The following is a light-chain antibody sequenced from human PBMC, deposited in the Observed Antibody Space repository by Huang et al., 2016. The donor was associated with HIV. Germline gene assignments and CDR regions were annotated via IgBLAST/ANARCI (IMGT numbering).Light chain of an antibody. CDR3: QQYYNSPRT. CDR2: WAA. CDR1: QSVLANSNHKIY. J-gene: IGKJ2*01. Sequence: DIVMTQSPDSLPVSLGGRATINCKSSQSVLANSNHKIYLAWYQQTPGQPPRLLLYWAAARESGVPDRFIGSGSGTDFTLTISSLQAEDMAVYYCQQYYNSPRTFGQGTKLEIK. V-gene: IGKV4-1*01.